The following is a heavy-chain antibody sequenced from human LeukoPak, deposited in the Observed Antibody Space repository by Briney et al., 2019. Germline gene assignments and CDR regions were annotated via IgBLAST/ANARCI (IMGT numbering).Heavy chain of an antibody. D-gene: IGHD3-9*01. Sequence: PGGSLRLSCAASGFTFSSYSMNWVRQAPGKGLEWVSSISSSSSYIYYADSVKGRFTISRDNAKNSLYLKMNSPRAEDTAVYYCARAPRTLRYFDWSPPNWFDPWGQGTLVTVSS. V-gene: IGHV3-21*01. CDR1: GFTFSSYS. J-gene: IGHJ5*02. CDR3: ARAPRTLRYFDWSPPNWFDP. CDR2: ISSSSSYI.